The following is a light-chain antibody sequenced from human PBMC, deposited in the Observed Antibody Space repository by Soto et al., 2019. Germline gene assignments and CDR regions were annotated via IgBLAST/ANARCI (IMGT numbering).Light chain of an antibody. CDR2: RVS. V-gene: IGKV2-30*01. Sequence: DVVLTQSPLSLPVNFGQPASISCRSSKSLVYSDGNTHLSWFHQRPGQSPRRLIYRVSSRDSGVPVRLCGGGADSNFTLVISRVVAEDVVIYFCAQGTNWPMTFGQGTKVEVK. CDR3: AQGTNWPMT. J-gene: IGKJ1*01. CDR1: KSLVYSDGNTH.